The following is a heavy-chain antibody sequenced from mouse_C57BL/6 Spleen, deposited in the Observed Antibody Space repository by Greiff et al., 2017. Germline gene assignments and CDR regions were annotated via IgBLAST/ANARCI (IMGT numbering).Heavy chain of an antibody. D-gene: IGHD2-4*01. Sequence: EVMLVESGGGLVKPGGSLKLSCAASGFTFSSYAMSWVRQTPEKRLEWVATISDGGSYTYYPDNVKGRFTISRDNAKNNLYLQMSHLKSEDTAMYYCARDGRYYDYDEDYFDYWGQGTTLTVSS. J-gene: IGHJ2*01. CDR2: ISDGGSYT. V-gene: IGHV5-4*01. CDR3: ARDGRYYDYDEDYFDY. CDR1: GFTFSSYA.